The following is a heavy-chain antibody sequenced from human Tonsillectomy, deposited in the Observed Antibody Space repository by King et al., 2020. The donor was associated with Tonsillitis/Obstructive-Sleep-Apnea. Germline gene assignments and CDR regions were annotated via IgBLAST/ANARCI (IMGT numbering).Heavy chain of an antibody. D-gene: IGHD2-2*01. CDR2: ISSSGSTI. CDR3: ARVVPAAPNWFDP. Sequence: VQLVESGGGLVQPGGSLRLSCAASGFTFSSYEMNWVRQAPGKGLEWVSYISSSGSTIYYADSVKGRFTISRDNAKNSLYLQMNSLRAEDTAVYYCARVVPAAPNWFDPWGHGTLVTVSS. J-gene: IGHJ5*02. CDR1: GFTFSSYE. V-gene: IGHV3-48*03.